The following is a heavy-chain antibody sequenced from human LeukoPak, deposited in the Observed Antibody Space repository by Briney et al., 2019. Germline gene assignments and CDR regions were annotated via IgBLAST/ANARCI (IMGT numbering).Heavy chain of an antibody. V-gene: IGHV4-61*01. CDR3: ASRKLGNDY. CDR2: IYYSGST. J-gene: IGHJ4*02. D-gene: IGHD7-27*01. Sequence: PSETLSLTCTVSGYSISSGYYWSWIRQPPGKGLEWIGYIYYSGSTNYNPSLKSRVTMSVDTSKNQFSLKLSSVTAADTAVYYCASRKLGNDYWGQGTLVTVSS. CDR1: GYSISSGYY.